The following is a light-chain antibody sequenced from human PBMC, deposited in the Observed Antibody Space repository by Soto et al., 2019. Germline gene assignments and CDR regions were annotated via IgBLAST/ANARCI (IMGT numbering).Light chain of an antibody. Sequence: DIQMTQSPSSLSASVGSRVSITCRASQGINNYLAWYQQKPGKVPKVLIYAASTLQPGVPSRFSGSGSGTDFTLAISSLQPEDFATYYCQQANSFPITFGQGTRLEIK. CDR3: QQANSFPIT. CDR2: AAS. V-gene: IGKV1-27*01. CDR1: QGINNY. J-gene: IGKJ5*01.